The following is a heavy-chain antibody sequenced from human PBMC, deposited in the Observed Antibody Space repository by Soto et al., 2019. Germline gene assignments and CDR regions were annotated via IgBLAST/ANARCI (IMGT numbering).Heavy chain of an antibody. V-gene: IGHV1-69*06. CDR1: GGTFSSYA. CDR2: IIPIFGTA. D-gene: IGHD2-15*01. Sequence: ASVKVSCKASGGTFSSYAISWVRQAPGQGLEWMGGIIPIFGTANYAQKFQGRVTITADKSTSTDYMELSSLRSEDTAVYYCARDQKRIVVVVAANYYYYGMDVWGQGTTVTVS. J-gene: IGHJ6*02. CDR3: ARDQKRIVVVVAANYYYYGMDV.